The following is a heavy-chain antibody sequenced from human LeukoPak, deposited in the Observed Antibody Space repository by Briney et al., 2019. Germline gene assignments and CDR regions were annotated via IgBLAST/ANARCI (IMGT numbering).Heavy chain of an antibody. Sequence: GASVMVSCTASGYTFTSYYMHWVRQAPGQGLEWMGWISAYNGNTNYAQKLQGRVTMTTDTSTSTAYMELRSLRSDDTAVYYCARDPYYDFWSGLYYYYYYGMDVWGQGTTVTVSS. D-gene: IGHD3-3*01. J-gene: IGHJ6*02. CDR3: ARDPYYDFWSGLYYYYYYGMDV. CDR2: ISAYNGNT. CDR1: GYTFTSYY. V-gene: IGHV1-18*04.